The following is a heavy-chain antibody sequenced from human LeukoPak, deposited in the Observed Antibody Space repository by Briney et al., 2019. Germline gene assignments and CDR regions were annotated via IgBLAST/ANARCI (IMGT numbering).Heavy chain of an antibody. V-gene: IGHV1-69*13. J-gene: IGHJ4*02. D-gene: IGHD4-17*01. CDR1: GGTFSSYA. CDR3: AREGGTDYGDYLRY. Sequence: ASVKVSCKASGGTFSSYAISWVRQAPGQGLEWMGGIIPIFGTANYAQKFQGRVTITADESTSTAYMELSSLRSEDTAVYYCAREGGTDYGDYLRYWGQGTLVTVSS. CDR2: IIPIFGTA.